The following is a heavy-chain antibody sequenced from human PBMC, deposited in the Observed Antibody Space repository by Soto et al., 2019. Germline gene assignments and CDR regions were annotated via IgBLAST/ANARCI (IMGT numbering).Heavy chain of an antibody. J-gene: IGHJ6*02. V-gene: IGHV3-33*01. CDR3: ASNLVVPAASYYYYYGMDV. Sequence: GGSLRLSCAASGFTFSSYGMHWVRQAPGKGLEWVAVIWYDGSNKYYADSVKGRFTISRDNSKNTLYLQMNSLRAEDTAVYYCASNLVVPAASYYYYYGMDVWGQGTTVTVSS. CDR1: GFTFSSYG. CDR2: IWYDGSNK. D-gene: IGHD2-2*01.